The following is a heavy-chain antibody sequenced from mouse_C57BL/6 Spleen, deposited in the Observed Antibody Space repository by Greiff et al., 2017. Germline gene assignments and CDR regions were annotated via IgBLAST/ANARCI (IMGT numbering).Heavy chain of an antibody. CDR3: ARLATSYWYFDV. J-gene: IGHJ1*03. CDR2: IDPNSGGT. CDR1: GYTFTSYW. V-gene: IGHV1-72*01. D-gene: IGHD6-1*01. Sequence: QVQLQQPGAELVKPGASVKLSCKASGYTFTSYWMHWVKQRPGRGLEWIGRIDPNSGGTKYNEKFKSKATLTVDKPSSPAYMQRSSLTSEDSAVYYCARLATSYWYFDVWGTGTTVTVSS.